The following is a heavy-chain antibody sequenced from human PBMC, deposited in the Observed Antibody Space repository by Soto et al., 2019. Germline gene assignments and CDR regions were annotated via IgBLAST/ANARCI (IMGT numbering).Heavy chain of an antibody. CDR3: ARRSPILGSPTYYYGMDV. D-gene: IGHD3-10*01. Sequence: QVQLVQSGAEVKKPGASVKVSCKASGYTFTSYGISWVRQAPGQGLEWMGWISAYNGNTNYAQKLRGRVTMTTDTSTSTAYMELRSLRSDDTAVYYCARRSPILGSPTYYYGMDVWGQGTTVTVSS. CDR2: ISAYNGNT. J-gene: IGHJ6*02. CDR1: GYTFTSYG. V-gene: IGHV1-18*01.